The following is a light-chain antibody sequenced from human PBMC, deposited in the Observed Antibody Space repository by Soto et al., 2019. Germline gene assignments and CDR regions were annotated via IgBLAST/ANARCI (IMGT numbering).Light chain of an antibody. J-gene: IGKJ4*01. CDR3: QQYNNWIALT. V-gene: IGKV3-15*01. CDR1: QSVSSN. CDR2: GAS. Sequence: EIVMTQSPATLSVSPGERATLSCRASQSVSSNLAWYQQKPGQAPRLLIYGASTRATGIPARFSGRGSGTEFTLTISSLHSEDFAVYYCQQYNNWIALTFGGGTKVEIK.